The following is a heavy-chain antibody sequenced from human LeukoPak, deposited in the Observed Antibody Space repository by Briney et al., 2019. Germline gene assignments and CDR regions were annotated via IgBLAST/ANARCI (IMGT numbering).Heavy chain of an antibody. CDR1: GFTFSSYA. D-gene: IGHD3-10*01. CDR3: ARDFGGSRDY. CDR2: INSDGSTI. J-gene: IGHJ4*02. Sequence: PGGSLRLSCAASGFTFSSYAMSWVRQAPGKGLVWVSRINSDGSTINYADSVKGRFTISRDNAKNTLYLQMNSLRAEDTAVYYCARDFGGSRDYWGQGTLVTVSS. V-gene: IGHV3-74*01.